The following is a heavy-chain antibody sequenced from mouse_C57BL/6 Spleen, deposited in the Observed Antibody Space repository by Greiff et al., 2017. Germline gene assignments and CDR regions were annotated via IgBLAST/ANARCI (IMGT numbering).Heavy chain of an antibody. CDR3: ARYEPTEYAMDY. CDR2: IRNKANGYTT. CDR1: GFTFTDYY. V-gene: IGHV7-3*01. J-gene: IGHJ4*01. Sequence: EVQLVESGGGLVQPGGSLSLSCAASGFTFTDYYMSWVRQPPGKALEWLGFIRNKANGYTTEHSASVKGRFTISRDNSQSILYLQMNALRAEDSATYYCARYEPTEYAMDYWGQGTSVTVSS.